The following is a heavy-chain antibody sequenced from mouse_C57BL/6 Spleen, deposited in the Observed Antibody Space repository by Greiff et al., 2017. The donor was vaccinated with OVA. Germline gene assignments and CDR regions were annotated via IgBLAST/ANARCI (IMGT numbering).Heavy chain of an antibody. D-gene: IGHD1-1*01. CDR3: ARRGGSSYDWFAY. CDR1: GYTFTSYW. CDR2: IDPSDSYT. V-gene: IGHV1-59*01. J-gene: IGHJ3*01. Sequence: VQLQQPGAELVRPGTSVKLSCKASGYTFTSYWMHWVKQRPGQGLEWIGVIDPSDSYTNYNQKFKGKATLTVDTSSSTAYMQLSSLTSEDSAVYYCARRGGSSYDWFAYWGQGTLVTVSA.